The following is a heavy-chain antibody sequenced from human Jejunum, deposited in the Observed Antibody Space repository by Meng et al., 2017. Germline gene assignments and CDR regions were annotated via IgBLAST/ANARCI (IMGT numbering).Heavy chain of an antibody. J-gene: IGHJ4*02. CDR1: GGSISSSNYY. D-gene: IGHD2-15*01. V-gene: IGHV4-39*01. CDR2: IYYSGST. Sequence: LQLQESGPGLVKPSETLPPTCTVPGGSISSSNYYWGWIRQPPGKGLEWIGSIYYSGSTDYNPSLKSRVTISVDTSKKQFSLKLSSVTAADTAMYYCVRQRYCSAGSCYSDSWGQGTLVTVSS. CDR3: VRQRYCSAGSCYSDS.